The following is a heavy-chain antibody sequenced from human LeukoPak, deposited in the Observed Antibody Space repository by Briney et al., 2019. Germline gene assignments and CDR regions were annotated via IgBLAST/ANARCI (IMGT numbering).Heavy chain of an antibody. D-gene: IGHD6-19*01. J-gene: IGHJ4*02. CDR2: INHSGST. V-gene: IGHV4-34*01. CDR3: AVNGYSSGWFTKNYFDY. Sequence: PSETPSLTCAVYGGSFSGYYWSWIRHPPGKGREWMGEINHSGSTNYNPSLKSRVTISVDTSKNQFSLKLSSVTAADTVVYYCAVNGYSSGWFTKNYFDYWGQGTLVTVSS. CDR1: GGSFSGYY.